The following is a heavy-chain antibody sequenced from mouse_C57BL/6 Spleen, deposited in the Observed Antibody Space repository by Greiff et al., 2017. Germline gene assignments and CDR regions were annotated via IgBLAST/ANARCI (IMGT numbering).Heavy chain of an antibody. CDR1: GYTFPDSN. CDR3: ARRRDYDPFAY. V-gene: IGHV1-18*01. Sequence: VQLQQSGPELVKPGASVKIPCKASGYTFPDSNMDWVKQSHGKSLEWIGDINPNNGGTIYNQKFKGTATLTVDQSSSTAYMELRSLTSEDTAVYYCARRRDYDPFAYWGQGTLVTVSA. D-gene: IGHD2-4*01. J-gene: IGHJ3*01. CDR2: INPNNGGT.